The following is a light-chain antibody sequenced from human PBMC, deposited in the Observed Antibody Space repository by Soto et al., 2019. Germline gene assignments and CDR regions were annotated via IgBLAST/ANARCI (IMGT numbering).Light chain of an antibody. CDR2: DAS. CDR1: QSISSW. Sequence: DIQMTQSPSTLSASVGDRVTITCRASQSISSWLAWYQQKPGKAPKLLIYDASSLESGDPSRISGSGFGTDFTLTFSSLQPDDFATYYCQQYNSYSWTFGQGTKVDIK. CDR3: QQYNSYSWT. V-gene: IGKV1-5*01. J-gene: IGKJ1*01.